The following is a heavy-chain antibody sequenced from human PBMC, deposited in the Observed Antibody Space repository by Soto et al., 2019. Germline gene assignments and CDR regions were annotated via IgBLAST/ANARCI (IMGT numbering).Heavy chain of an antibody. J-gene: IGHJ6*02. D-gene: IGHD6-13*01. CDR1: GGSISSSSYY. CDR2: IYYSGST. CDR3: ARQWSSSFLRYYGMDV. Sequence: QLQLQESGPGLVKPSETLSLTCTVSGGSISSSSYYWGWIRQPPGKGLEWIGSIYYSGSTYYNPSLKSRVTISVDTSKNQFSLKLSSVTAADTAVYYCARQWSSSFLRYYGMDVWGQGTTVTVSS. V-gene: IGHV4-39*01.